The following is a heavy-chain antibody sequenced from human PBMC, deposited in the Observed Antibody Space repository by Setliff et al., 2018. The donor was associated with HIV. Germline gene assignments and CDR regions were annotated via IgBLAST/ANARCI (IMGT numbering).Heavy chain of an antibody. Sequence: LSLTCAVSGGSISSGRYSWSWIRQPPGKGLEWIGHIYTSGSTNYNPTLKSRVTISTDTSKNQFSLRLNSVTAADTAVYYCARVRLRVPPSIFDYWGQGALVT. D-gene: IGHD2-2*01. CDR3: ARVRLRVPPSIFDY. J-gene: IGHJ4*02. V-gene: IGHV4-61*09. CDR1: GGSISSGRYS. CDR2: IYTSGST.